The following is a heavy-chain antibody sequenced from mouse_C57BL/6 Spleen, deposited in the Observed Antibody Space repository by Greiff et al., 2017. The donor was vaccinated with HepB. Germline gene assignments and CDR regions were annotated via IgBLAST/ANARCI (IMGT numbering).Heavy chain of an antibody. D-gene: IGHD3-2*02. Sequence: QVQLQQSGAELVRPGASVTLSCKASGYTFTDYEMHWVKQTPVHGLEWIGAIDPETGGTAYNQKFKGKAILTADKSSSTAYMELRSLTSEDSAVYYCTRWSRQLRLPWFAYWGQGTLVTVSA. J-gene: IGHJ3*01. CDR2: IDPETGGT. CDR3: TRWSRQLRLPWFAY. CDR1: GYTFTDYE. V-gene: IGHV1-15*01.